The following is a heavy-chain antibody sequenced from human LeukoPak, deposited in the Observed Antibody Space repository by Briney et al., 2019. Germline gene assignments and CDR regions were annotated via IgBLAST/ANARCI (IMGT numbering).Heavy chain of an antibody. V-gene: IGHV4-61*01. CDR3: ARHKSSGTYPLDY. J-gene: IGHJ4*02. CDR1: GGSVSSDTFD. D-gene: IGHD1-26*01. CDR2: ISDSVTT. Sequence: SETLSLTCTVSGGSVSSDTFDWSWIRQPPGKGLEGIGYISDSVTTKYSPSLKTRVTISVDTSKNQFSLKLSSVTAADTAVYYCARHKSSGTYPLDYWGQGTLVTVSS.